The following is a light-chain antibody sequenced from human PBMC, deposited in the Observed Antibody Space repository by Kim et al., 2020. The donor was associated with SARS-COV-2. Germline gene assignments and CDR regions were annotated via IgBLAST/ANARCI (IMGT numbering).Light chain of an antibody. CDR2: EVS. Sequence: SVTISCTGTSSDVGGYNYVSWYQQHPGKAPKLMIYEVSKRPSGVPDRFSGSKSGNTASLTVSWLQAEDEADYYCSSYAGSNNYVFGTGTKVTVL. J-gene: IGLJ1*01. CDR3: SSYAGSNNYV. CDR1: SSDVGGYNY. V-gene: IGLV2-8*01.